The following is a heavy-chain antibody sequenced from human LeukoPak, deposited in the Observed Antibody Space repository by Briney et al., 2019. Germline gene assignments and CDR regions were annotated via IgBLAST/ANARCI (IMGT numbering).Heavy chain of an antibody. J-gene: IGHJ4*02. Sequence: GGSLRLSCVVSGFTLGVSAVHWVRQAPGKGLEWVSSISGSDGRTYYADSVKGRFTISRDNSKNTLYLQMNSLRAEDTAVYYCAKQHAATGGYFDYWGQGTLVTVSS. D-gene: IGHD6-25*01. CDR2: ISGSDGRT. CDR3: AKQHAATGGYFDY. CDR1: GFTLGVSA. V-gene: IGHV3-23*01.